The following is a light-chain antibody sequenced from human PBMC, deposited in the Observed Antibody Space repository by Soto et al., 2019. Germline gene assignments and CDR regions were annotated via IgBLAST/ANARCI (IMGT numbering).Light chain of an antibody. V-gene: IGKV2-28*01. CDR2: LSS. Sequence: DVVLIQSPLSLSVTPGEAAYISCRSSQSLLNSNGYNYVDWYVQKPGQSPQLLIYLSSNRASGVPDRFSGSGSGTDFTLKISRVEAEDRGLYYCMQALEIPLTFGGETKVEI. CDR3: MQALEIPLT. CDR1: QSLLNSNGYNY. J-gene: IGKJ4*01.